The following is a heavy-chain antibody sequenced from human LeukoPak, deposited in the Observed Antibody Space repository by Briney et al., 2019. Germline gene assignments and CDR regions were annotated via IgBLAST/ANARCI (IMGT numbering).Heavy chain of an antibody. Sequence: GGSLRLSCAASGFTFSSYAMSWVRQAPGKGLEWVSVISGSGGSTYYADSVKGRFTISRDNSKNTLYLQMNSLRAEDTAVYYWAKDEYCGGDCYIQHWGQGTLVTVSS. CDR2: ISGSGGST. CDR3: AKDEYCGGDCYIQH. V-gene: IGHV3-23*01. J-gene: IGHJ1*01. CDR1: GFTFSSYA. D-gene: IGHD2-21*02.